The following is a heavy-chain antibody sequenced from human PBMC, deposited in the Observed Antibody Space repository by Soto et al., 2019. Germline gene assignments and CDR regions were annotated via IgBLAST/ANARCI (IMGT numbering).Heavy chain of an antibody. J-gene: IGHJ6*02. Sequence: PGGSLRLSCAASGFTFSSYSMNWVRQAPGKGLEWVSSISSSSYIYYADSVKGRFTISRDNAKNSLYLQMNSLRAEDTAVYYCARDLEYSSGLYGMDVWGQGTTVTVSS. CDR3: ARDLEYSSGLYGMDV. CDR1: GFTFSSYS. V-gene: IGHV3-21*01. D-gene: IGHD6-19*01. CDR2: ISSSSYI.